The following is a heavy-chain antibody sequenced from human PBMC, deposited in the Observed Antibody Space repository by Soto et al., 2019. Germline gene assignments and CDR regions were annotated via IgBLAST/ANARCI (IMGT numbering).Heavy chain of an antibody. D-gene: IGHD6-13*01. J-gene: IGHJ5*02. CDR2: IYTSGST. V-gene: IGHV4-4*07. Sequence: SETLSLTCTVSGGSISSYYWSWIRQPAGKGLEWIGRIYTSGSTNYNPSLKSRVTMSVDTSKNQFSLKLSSVTAADTAVYYCARYGIAAAGSPLWGFDPWGQGTLVTVSS. CDR1: GGSISSYY. CDR3: ARYGIAAAGSPLWGFDP.